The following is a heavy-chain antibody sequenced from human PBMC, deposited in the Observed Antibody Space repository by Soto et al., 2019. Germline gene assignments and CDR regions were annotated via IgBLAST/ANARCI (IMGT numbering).Heavy chain of an antibody. Sequence: GGSLRLSCAASGFTFSSYGMHWVRQAPGKGLEWVAVISYDGSNKYYADSVKGRFTISRDNSKNTLYLQMNSLRAEDTAVYYCAKDGQQQLVPWTFDYWGQGTLVTVSS. CDR1: GFTFSSYG. CDR3: AKDGQQQLVPWTFDY. V-gene: IGHV3-30*18. CDR2: ISYDGSNK. J-gene: IGHJ4*02. D-gene: IGHD6-13*01.